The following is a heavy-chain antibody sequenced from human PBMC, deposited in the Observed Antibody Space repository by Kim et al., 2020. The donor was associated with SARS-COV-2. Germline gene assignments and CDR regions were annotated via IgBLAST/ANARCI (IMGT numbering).Heavy chain of an antibody. CDR3: ARERDDGSRYGEFDS. Sequence: GGSLRLSCAASGFTFSIHTMNWVRQAPGKGLEWVSYITSTSNAIHYADSVKGRFTIFRDNAKKSLYLQMNNLRDEDTAVYYCARERDDGSRYGEFDSWGQGTLVTVSS. CDR2: ITSTSNAI. V-gene: IGHV3-48*02. D-gene: IGHD3-22*01. CDR1: GFTFSIHT. J-gene: IGHJ4*02.